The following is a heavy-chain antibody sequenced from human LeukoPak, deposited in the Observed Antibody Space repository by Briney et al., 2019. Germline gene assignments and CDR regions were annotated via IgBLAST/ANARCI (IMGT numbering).Heavy chain of an antibody. J-gene: IGHJ3*02. CDR3: ARESVYSGRYYAFDI. Sequence: SETLSLTCAVSGGSFSNYYWSWIRQPPGKGLEWIGEINHSGSTNYNPSLKSRVTISLDTSKNQFSLKLNSVTAADTAVYYCARESVYSGRYYAFDIWGQGTMVTVSS. V-gene: IGHV4-34*01. CDR2: INHSGST. D-gene: IGHD1-26*01. CDR1: GGSFSNYY.